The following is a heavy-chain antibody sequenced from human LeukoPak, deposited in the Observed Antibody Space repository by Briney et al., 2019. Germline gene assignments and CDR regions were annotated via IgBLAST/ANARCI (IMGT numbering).Heavy chain of an antibody. J-gene: IGHJ4*02. CDR2: TYYRSKWYS. Sequence: SQTLSLTCAISGDSVSTNSVAWNWIRQSPSRGLEWLGRTYYRSKWYSDYAVSVKSRITINPDTSKNQISLQLKSVTPEDTAVYYCARELDGYNSKPLDYWGQGTLVTVSS. CDR3: ARELDGYNSKPLDY. CDR1: GDSVSTNSVA. V-gene: IGHV6-1*01. D-gene: IGHD5-24*01.